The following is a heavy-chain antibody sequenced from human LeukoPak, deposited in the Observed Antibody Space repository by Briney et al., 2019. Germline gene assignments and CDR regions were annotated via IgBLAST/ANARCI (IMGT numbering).Heavy chain of an antibody. D-gene: IGHD6-19*01. CDR1: GYTFTSYD. V-gene: IGHV1-46*01. J-gene: IGHJ4*02. Sequence: ASVKVSCKSSGYTFTSYDINWVRQAPGQGLEWMGIINPSGGSTSYAQKFQGRVTMTRDTSTSTVYMELSSLRSEDTAVYYCARGAAVAGSLFDYWGQGTLVTVSS. CDR3: ARGAAVAGSLFDY. CDR2: INPSGGST.